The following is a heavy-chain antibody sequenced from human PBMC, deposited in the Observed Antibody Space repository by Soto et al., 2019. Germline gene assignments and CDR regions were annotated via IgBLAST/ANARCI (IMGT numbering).Heavy chain of an antibody. CDR2: SSNSGTFA. J-gene: IGHJ4*02. Sequence: PGGSLRLSCAASGFTFSDYYMSSVRQAPGRGLEWISYSSNSGTFARYATSVKGRFFISSDNANNSLYLEMNSLRVGDTAVYYCAKHRLAPGIDYWGQGT. V-gene: IGHV3-11*06. CDR1: GFTFSDYY. CDR3: AKHRLAPGIDY.